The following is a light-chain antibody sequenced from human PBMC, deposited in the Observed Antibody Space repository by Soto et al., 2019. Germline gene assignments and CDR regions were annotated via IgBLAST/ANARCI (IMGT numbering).Light chain of an antibody. V-gene: IGKV1-39*01. Sequence: DIQMTQSPSSLSASVGDRVTITCRASQSISSYFNWYQQKQGKAPKLLIYAEFSLQIGVPSRFSGSGSGTDFTLTISSLQLEEFATYYCQQSYSTPFTLGQGTKLEIK. CDR2: AEF. J-gene: IGKJ2*01. CDR1: QSISSY. CDR3: QQSYSTPFT.